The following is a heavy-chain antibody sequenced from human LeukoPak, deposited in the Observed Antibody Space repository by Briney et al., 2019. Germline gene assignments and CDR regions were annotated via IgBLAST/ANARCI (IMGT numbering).Heavy chain of an antibody. V-gene: IGHV3-64*01. J-gene: IGHJ4*02. Sequence: PGGSLRLSCAASGFTFSSYAMHWVRQAPGKGLEYVSAISSNGGSTYYANSVKGRFTISRDNSKNTLYLQMGSLRAEDMAVYYCARVPSEILTGFYYFDYWGQGTLVTVSS. CDR1: GFTFSSYA. CDR3: ARVPSEILTGFYYFDY. CDR2: ISSNGGST. D-gene: IGHD3-9*01.